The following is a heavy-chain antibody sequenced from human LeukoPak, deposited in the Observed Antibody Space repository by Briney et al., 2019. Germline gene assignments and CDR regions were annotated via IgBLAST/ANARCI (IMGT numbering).Heavy chain of an antibody. D-gene: IGHD3-10*01. CDR2: ISGSGGST. CDR1: GFTFSSYG. V-gene: IGHV3-23*01. CDR3: AKDGPMRYYGSGSYFDY. Sequence: PGGSLRLSCAASGFTFSSYGMSWVRQAPGKGLEWVSAISGSGGSTYYADSVKGRFTISRDNSKNTLYLQMNSLRAEDTAVYYCAKDGPMRYYGSGSYFDYWGQGTLVTVSS. J-gene: IGHJ4*02.